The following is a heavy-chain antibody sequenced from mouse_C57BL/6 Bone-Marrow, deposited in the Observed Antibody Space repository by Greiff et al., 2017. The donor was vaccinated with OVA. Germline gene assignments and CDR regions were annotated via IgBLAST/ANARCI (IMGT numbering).Heavy chain of an antibody. CDR3: TTPYYFYWYFDV. V-gene: IGHV14-1*01. CDR2: IDPEDGDT. CDR1: GFNIKDYY. J-gene: IGHJ1*03. Sequence: EVKLQESGAELVRPGASVKLSCTASGFNIKDYYMHWVKQRPEQGLEWIGRIDPEDGDTEYAPKFQGKATMTADTSSNTAYLQRSSLTSEDTAVYYCTTPYYFYWYFDVWGTGTTVTVSS. D-gene: IGHD2-10*01.